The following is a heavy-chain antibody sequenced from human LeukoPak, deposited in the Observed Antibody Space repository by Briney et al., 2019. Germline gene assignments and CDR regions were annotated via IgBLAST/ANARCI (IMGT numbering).Heavy chain of an antibody. CDR2: IIPIFGTA. CDR3: ASARSNYVRPYAFDI. V-gene: IGHV1-69*13. D-gene: IGHD4-11*01. Sequence: SVKVSCKASGYTFTDYYMHWVQQAPGQGLEWMGGIIPIFGTANYAQKFQGRVTITADESTSTAYMELSSLRSEDTAVYYCASARSNYVRPYAFDIWGQGTMVTVSS. J-gene: IGHJ3*02. CDR1: GYTFTDYY.